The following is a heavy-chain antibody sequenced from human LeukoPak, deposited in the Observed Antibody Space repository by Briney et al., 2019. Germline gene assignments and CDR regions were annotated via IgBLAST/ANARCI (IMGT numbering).Heavy chain of an antibody. CDR1: GFTFSNYA. Sequence: GGSLRLSCAASGFTFSNYAKSWVRQAPGKGLEWVSTISGSGGSTYYADSVRGRFTISRDNAKNTLYLQMNSLRAEDTAIYYCAGYSTGWYFDYWGQGTLVTVSS. CDR3: AGYSTGWYFDY. D-gene: IGHD6-19*01. V-gene: IGHV3-23*01. CDR2: ISGSGGST. J-gene: IGHJ4*02.